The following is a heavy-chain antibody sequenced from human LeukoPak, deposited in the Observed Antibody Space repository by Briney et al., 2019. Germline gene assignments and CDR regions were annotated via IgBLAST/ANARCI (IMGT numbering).Heavy chain of an antibody. V-gene: IGHV3-74*01. J-gene: IGHJ4*02. CDR1: GFTFSSYW. D-gene: IGHD3-16*01. CDR3: ARASWGGSFDY. Sequence: GGSLRLSCAASGFTFSSYWMHWVRQAPGKGLMWVSRINTDGSSTSYADSVKGRFTISRDNAKNTLYLQMNGLRAEDTAVYYCARASWGGSFDYWGQGTLVTVSS. CDR2: INTDGSST.